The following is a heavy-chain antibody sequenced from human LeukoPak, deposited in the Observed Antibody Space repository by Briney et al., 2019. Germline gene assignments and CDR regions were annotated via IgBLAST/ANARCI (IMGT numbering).Heavy chain of an antibody. CDR2: ISYDGSNK. CDR1: GFTFSSYA. J-gene: IGHJ3*02. CDR3: AKDPRRAFDAFDI. Sequence: GGSLRLSCAASGFTFSSYAMHWVRQAPGKGLEWVAVISYDGSNKYYADSVKGRFTISRDNSKNTLYLQMNSLRAEDTAVYYCAKDPRRAFDAFDIWGQGTMVTVSS. V-gene: IGHV3-30-3*01.